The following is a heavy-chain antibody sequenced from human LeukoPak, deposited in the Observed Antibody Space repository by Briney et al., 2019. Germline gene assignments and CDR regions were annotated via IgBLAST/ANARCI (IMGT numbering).Heavy chain of an antibody. D-gene: IGHD3-10*01. J-gene: IGHJ4*02. CDR3: ARRVKSNRGSYYGSGSYYT. V-gene: IGHV5-10-1*01. CDR1: GGTFSSYP. CDR2: IDPSDSYT. Sequence: KISCKASGGTFSSYPISWVRQMPGQGLKWMGGIDPSDSYTNYSPSFQGHVTISADKSISTAYLQWSSLKAADTAMYYCARRVKSNRGSYYGSGSYYTWGQGTLVTVSS.